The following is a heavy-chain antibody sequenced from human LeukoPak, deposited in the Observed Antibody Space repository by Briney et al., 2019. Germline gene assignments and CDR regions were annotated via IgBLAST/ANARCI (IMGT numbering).Heavy chain of an antibody. J-gene: IGHJ4*02. Sequence: GGSLRLSCAASGFTFSSYAMHWVRQAPGKGLVWVSRINSDGSATSYADSVMVRFTISRDSAKNTLYLQMNSLRPEDTAVYYCARGNKWSFDSWGQGALVTVSS. V-gene: IGHV3-74*01. CDR2: INSDGSAT. CDR3: ARGNKWSFDS. D-gene: IGHD2-15*01. CDR1: GFTFSSYA.